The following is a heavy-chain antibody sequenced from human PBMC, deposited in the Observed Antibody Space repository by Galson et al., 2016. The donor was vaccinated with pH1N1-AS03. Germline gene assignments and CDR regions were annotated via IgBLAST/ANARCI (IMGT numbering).Heavy chain of an antibody. CDR3: ALPNSGGNAFEI. D-gene: IGHD2/OR15-2a*01. V-gene: IGHV2-5*02. Sequence: PALVKPTQTLTLTCSVSGVSVTSSGVGVGWFRQPPGKALEWLALVYWDETRRYSPSLKNRPTITKDSSKNQVVLTVTSVDPMDIATYFCALPNSGGNAFEIWGPGTMVTVS. J-gene: IGHJ3*02. CDR2: VYWDETR. CDR1: GVSVTSSGVG.